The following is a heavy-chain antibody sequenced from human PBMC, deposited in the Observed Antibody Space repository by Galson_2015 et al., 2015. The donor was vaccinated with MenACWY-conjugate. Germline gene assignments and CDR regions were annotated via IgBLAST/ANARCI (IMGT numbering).Heavy chain of an antibody. D-gene: IGHD5/OR15-5a*01. CDR1: GYKFTNSW. Sequence: QSGAEVKKPGESLTISCKASGYKFTNSWIGWVRQMPGKGLEWMGIIYPGDSDTRYSPSFRGQVTISADKSINTAYLQWSSLAASDSAMYYCARQSKFNYFYGMDVWGQGTTVTVSS. CDR3: ARQSKFNYFYGMDV. J-gene: IGHJ6*02. CDR2: IYPGDSDT. V-gene: IGHV5-51*01.